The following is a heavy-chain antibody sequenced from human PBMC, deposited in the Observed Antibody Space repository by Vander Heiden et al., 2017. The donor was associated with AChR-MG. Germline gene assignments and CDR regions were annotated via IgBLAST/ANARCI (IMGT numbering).Heavy chain of an antibody. CDR1: GYSFTSYW. Sequence: EVQLVQSGAEVKKPGESLQISCTGSGYSFTSYWIGWVRQMPGKGLEWMGIIYPGDSDTRYSPSFQGQVTISADKSISTAYLQWSSLKASDTAMYYCARTMDYYDSSGYPPFDYWGQGTLVTVSS. D-gene: IGHD3-22*01. CDR3: ARTMDYYDSSGYPPFDY. J-gene: IGHJ4*02. CDR2: IYPGDSDT. V-gene: IGHV5-51*01.